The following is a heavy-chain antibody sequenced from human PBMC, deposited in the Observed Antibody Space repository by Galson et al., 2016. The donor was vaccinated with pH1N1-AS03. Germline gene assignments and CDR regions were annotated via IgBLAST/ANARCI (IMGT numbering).Heavy chain of an antibody. V-gene: IGHV1-3*01. CDR2: INPVNGNT. CDR3: ARDLSRLGDYGY. Sequence: SVKVSCKASGYSFTRYAVHWVRQAPGQRLEWMGWINPVNGNTKYSQKFQGRVTITRDTSATTVYMELSSLGSEDTAVYYCARDLSRLGDYGYWGQGTLVTVSS. D-gene: IGHD3-16*01. J-gene: IGHJ4*02. CDR1: GYSFTRYA.